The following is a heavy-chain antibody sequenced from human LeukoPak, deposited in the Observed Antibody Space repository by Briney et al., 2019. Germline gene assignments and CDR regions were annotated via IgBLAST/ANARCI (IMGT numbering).Heavy chain of an antibody. Sequence: ASVKVSCKASGYTFTSYYMHWVRQAPGQGLGWMGIINPSGGSTSYAQKFQGRVTTTRDTSTSTVYMELSSLRSEDTAVYYCARDRTTGYLGNGILDYWGQGTLVTVSS. D-gene: IGHD3-9*01. CDR1: GYTFTSYY. J-gene: IGHJ4*02. CDR3: ARDRTTGYLGNGILDY. V-gene: IGHV1-46*01. CDR2: INPSGGST.